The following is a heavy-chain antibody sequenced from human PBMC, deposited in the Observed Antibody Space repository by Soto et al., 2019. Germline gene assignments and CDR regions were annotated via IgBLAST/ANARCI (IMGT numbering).Heavy chain of an antibody. Sequence: QITLKESGPTLVKSTQHLTVTCTFSGFSRSTNGVGVGWNRQPPGEAREWLGRIYWDDVKRYGPSRKNRLTISKDTSKNQVVLRRTSVDPVDTATYYCAHSQRDDSMQNWFAPLGQGTLVTVSS. J-gene: IGHJ5*02. CDR2: IYWDDVK. V-gene: IGHV2-5*05. CDR3: AHSQRDDSMQNWFAP. CDR1: GFSRSTNGVG. D-gene: IGHD2-15*01.